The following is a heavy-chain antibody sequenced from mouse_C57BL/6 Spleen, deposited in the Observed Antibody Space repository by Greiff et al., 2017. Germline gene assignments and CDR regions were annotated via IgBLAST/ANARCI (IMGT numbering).Heavy chain of an antibody. CDR1: GYTFTSYW. CDR2: IDPSDSYT. Sequence: QVQLQQPGAELVRPGTSVKLSCKASGYTFTSYWMHWVKQRPGQGLEWIGVIDPSDSYTNYNQKFKGKATLTVDTSSSTAYMQLSSLTSEDSAVYYCANYYGSSSPFAYWGQGTLVTVSA. D-gene: IGHD1-1*01. CDR3: ANYYGSSSPFAY. V-gene: IGHV1-59*01. J-gene: IGHJ3*01.